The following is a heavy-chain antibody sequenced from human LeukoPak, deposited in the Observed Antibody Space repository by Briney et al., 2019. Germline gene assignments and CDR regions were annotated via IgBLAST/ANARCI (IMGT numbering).Heavy chain of an antibody. CDR2: INPNSGDT. CDR1: GYTFTDYY. CDR3: ARGYSGYDSSYFDF. D-gene: IGHD5-12*01. Sequence: ASVKVSCKASGYTFTDYYMHWLRQAPGQGLEWMGWINPNSGDTNSARGFQGRVTMTSDTSISTAYMELSGLTSDDTAVYYCARGYSGYDSSYFDFWGQGTLVTVSS. V-gene: IGHV1-2*02. J-gene: IGHJ4*02.